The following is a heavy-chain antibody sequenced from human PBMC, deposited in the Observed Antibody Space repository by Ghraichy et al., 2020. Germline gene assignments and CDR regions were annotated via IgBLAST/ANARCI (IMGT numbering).Heavy chain of an antibody. D-gene: IGHD3-3*01. CDR3: ARVKYYDFWSGWYYYYGMDV. Sequence: GGSLRLSCAASGFTVSSNYMSWVRQAPGKGLEWVSVIYSGGSTYYADSVKGRFTISRDNSKNTLYLQMNSLRAEDTAVYYCARVKYYDFWSGWYYYYGMDVWGQGTTVTVSS. V-gene: IGHV3-53*01. CDR1: GFTVSSNY. CDR2: IYSGGST. J-gene: IGHJ6*02.